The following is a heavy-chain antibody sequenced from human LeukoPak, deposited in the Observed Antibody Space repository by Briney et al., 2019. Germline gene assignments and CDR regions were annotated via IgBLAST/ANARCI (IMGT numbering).Heavy chain of an antibody. Sequence: SETLSLTCAVSGGSISSSNWWSWVRQPPGKGLEWIGEIYHSGSTNYNPSLKSRVTISVDTSKNQFSLKLSSVTAADTAVYYCAREGDDYNDEATDYWGQGTLVTVSA. CDR3: AREGDDYNDEATDY. V-gene: IGHV4-4*02. CDR2: IYHSGST. CDR1: GGSISSSNW. D-gene: IGHD5-24*01. J-gene: IGHJ4*02.